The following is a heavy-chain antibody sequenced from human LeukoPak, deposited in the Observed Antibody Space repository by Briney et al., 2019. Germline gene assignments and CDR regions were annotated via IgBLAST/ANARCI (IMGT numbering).Heavy chain of an antibody. CDR1: GGTFSSYA. Sequence: SVKVSCKASGGTFSSYAISWVRQAPGQGLEWMGRIIPILGIANYAQKFQGRVTITADKSTSTAYMELSSLRSEDTAVYYCATSSDHGDYVLDYFDYWGQGTLVTVSS. D-gene: IGHD4-17*01. CDR2: IIPILGIA. V-gene: IGHV1-69*04. J-gene: IGHJ4*02. CDR3: ATSSDHGDYVLDYFDY.